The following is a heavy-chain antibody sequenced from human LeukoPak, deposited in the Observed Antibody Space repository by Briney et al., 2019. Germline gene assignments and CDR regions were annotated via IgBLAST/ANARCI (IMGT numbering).Heavy chain of an antibody. D-gene: IGHD1-1*01. CDR1: GFTFSSHS. Sequence: KPGGSLRLSCAASGFTFSSHSMNWVRQAPGKGLEWVSSISSSSSYIYYADSVKGRFTISRDNAKNSLYLQMNSLRAEDTAVYYCATRYDTYYYYGMDVWGQGTTVTVSS. J-gene: IGHJ6*02. V-gene: IGHV3-21*01. CDR2: ISSSSSYI. CDR3: ATRYDTYYYYGMDV.